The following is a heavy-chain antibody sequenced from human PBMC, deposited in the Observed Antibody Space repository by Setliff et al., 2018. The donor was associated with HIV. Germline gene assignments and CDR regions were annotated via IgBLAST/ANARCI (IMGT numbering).Heavy chain of an antibody. CDR1: GGSFGVYR. CDR2: IDSSGTT. D-gene: IGHD3-10*01. CDR3: ARDRHSSGLGSYGP. Sequence: PSETLSLTCTISGGSFGVYRWSWIRQSAGRGLEWIGRIDSSGTTDYKPSFKGRVAISVDTSRNQFSLRVTSVTAADTAVYFCARDRHSSGLGSYGPWGPGILVTVSS. J-gene: IGHJ5*02. V-gene: IGHV4-4*07.